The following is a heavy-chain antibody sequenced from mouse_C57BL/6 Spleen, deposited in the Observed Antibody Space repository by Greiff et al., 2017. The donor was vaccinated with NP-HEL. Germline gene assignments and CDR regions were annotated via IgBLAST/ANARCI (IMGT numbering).Heavy chain of an antibody. V-gene: IGHV1-82*01. CDR1: GYAFSSSW. Sequence: VKLMESGPELVKPGASVKISCKASGYAFSSSWMNWVKQRPGKGLEWIGRIYPGDGDTNYNGKFKGKATLTADKSSSTAYMQLSSLTSEDSAVYFCAREGFYGRGYFDVWGTGTTVTVSS. J-gene: IGHJ1*03. D-gene: IGHD1-1*01. CDR3: AREGFYGRGYFDV. CDR2: IYPGDGDT.